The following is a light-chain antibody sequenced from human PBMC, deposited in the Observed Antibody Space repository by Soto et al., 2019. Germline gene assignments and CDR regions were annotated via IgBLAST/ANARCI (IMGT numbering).Light chain of an antibody. J-gene: IGKJ4*01. CDR2: AGS. Sequence: DIQTTQSPSSLSASVGDRVTITCRASQGINNFLAWFQQKPGEAPKSLIYAGSNLQSGVPSKFSGSGSGTDFTLTISSLQPEDFATYYCQQYKSYPLTFGGGTKVEIK. CDR1: QGINNF. CDR3: QQYKSYPLT. V-gene: IGKV1-16*02.